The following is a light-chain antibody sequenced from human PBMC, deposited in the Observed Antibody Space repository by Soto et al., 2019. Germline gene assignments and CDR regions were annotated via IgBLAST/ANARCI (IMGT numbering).Light chain of an antibody. J-gene: IGKJ1*01. CDR3: QQYNSYS. Sequence: DIQMTQSPSTLPASLGDRVTITCRASQSISNGLAWYQQKPGTAPKVLIYHASNLQSGVPSRFSGSGSGTEFTLTISSLQPDDFATYYCQQYNSYSFGQGTKVDIK. V-gene: IGKV1-5*01. CDR1: QSISNG. CDR2: HAS.